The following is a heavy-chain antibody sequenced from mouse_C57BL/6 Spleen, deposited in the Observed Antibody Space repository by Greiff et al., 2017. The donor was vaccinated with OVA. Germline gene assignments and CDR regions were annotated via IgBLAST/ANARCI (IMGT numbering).Heavy chain of an antibody. Sequence: VQLKESGPELVKPGASVKISCKASGYTFTEYYMAWVKQSPGKSLEWIGDINPDSGGTIYNQKFKGKATLTVDKSSSTAYMELRSLTSEDTAVYYCARWCDWPMDDWGQGTSVTVSS. V-gene: IGHV1-18*01. CDR2: INPDSGGT. CDR1: GYTFTEYY. D-gene: IGHD1-1*02. CDR3: ARWCDWPMDD. J-gene: IGHJ4*01.